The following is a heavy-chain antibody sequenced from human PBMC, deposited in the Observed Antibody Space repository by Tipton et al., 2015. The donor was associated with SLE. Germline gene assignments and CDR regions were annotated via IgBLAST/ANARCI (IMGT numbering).Heavy chain of an antibody. J-gene: IGHJ4*01. D-gene: IGHD2-21*02. V-gene: IGHV4-61*02. CDR2: IHNTGST. CDR3: ASLSIVTST. CDR1: GDSFTNDAHY. Sequence: LRLSCTVSGDSFTNDAHYWGWIRQTAGKGLEWLGRIHNTGSTYYNPSLKSRVTISLDTSTNLFSLKLNSVTAADTAVYYCASLSIVTSTWGQGTLVTVSS.